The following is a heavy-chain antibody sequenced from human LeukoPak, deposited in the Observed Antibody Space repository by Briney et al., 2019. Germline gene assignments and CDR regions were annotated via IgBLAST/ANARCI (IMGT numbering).Heavy chain of an antibody. D-gene: IGHD3-10*01. V-gene: IGHV3-53*01. CDR2: IYSGGST. Sequence: GGSLRLSCAASGFTVSSNYMSWVRQAPGRGLEWVSVIYSGGSTYYADSVKGRFTISRDNSKNTLYLQMNSLRAEDTAVYYCARGGPHGSGSPFDYWGQGTLVTVSS. J-gene: IGHJ4*02. CDR1: GFTVSSNY. CDR3: ARGGPHGSGSPFDY.